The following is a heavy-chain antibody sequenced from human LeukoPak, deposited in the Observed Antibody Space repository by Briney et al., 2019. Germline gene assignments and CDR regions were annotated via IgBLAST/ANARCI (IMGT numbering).Heavy chain of an antibody. CDR2: ISYDGSNK. D-gene: IGHD2-15*01. J-gene: IGHJ5*02. V-gene: IGHV3-30*03. CDR3: ARSLSVGYCSGGSCYDPYNWFDP. CDR1: GFTFSSYS. Sequence: GGSLRLSCAASGFTFSSYSMNWVRQAPGKGLEWVAVISYDGSNKYYADSVKGRFTISRDNSKNTLYLQMNSLRAEDTAVYYCARSLSVGYCSGGSCYDPYNWFDPWGQGTLVTVSS.